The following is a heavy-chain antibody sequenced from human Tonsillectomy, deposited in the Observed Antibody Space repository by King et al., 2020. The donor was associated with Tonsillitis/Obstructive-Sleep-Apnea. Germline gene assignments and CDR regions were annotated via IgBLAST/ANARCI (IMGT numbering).Heavy chain of an antibody. CDR1: GFTLSDHY. CDR3: ARGVGKEGP. Sequence: VQLVESGGGLVQPGGSLRLSCAASGFTLSDHYMDWVRQAPGKGLEWVGRTRNKANSYTTEYAASVKGRFTISRDDSKNPLYLQLNSLKTEDAAVYYCARGVGKEGPWGQGTLVTVSS. V-gene: IGHV3-72*01. D-gene: IGHD1-26*01. CDR2: TRNKANSYTT. J-gene: IGHJ5*02.